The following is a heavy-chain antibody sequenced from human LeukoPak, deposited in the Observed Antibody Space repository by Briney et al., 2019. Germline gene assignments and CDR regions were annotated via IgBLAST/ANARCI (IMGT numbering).Heavy chain of an antibody. CDR3: ARAMLRDYYDSSGYYPETLFDY. J-gene: IGHJ4*02. V-gene: IGHV4-34*01. CDR1: GGSFSGYY. Sequence: SETLSLTRAVYGGSFSGYYWSWIRQPPGKGLEWIGEINHSGSTNYNPSLKSRVTISVDTSKNQFSLKLSSVTAADTAVYYCARAMLRDYYDSSGYYPETLFDYWGQGTLVTVSS. D-gene: IGHD3-22*01. CDR2: INHSGST.